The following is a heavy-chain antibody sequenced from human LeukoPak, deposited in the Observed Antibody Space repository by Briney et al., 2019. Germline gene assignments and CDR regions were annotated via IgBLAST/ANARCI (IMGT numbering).Heavy chain of an antibody. J-gene: IGHJ6*03. CDR3: ARVTGAAVGIYYYYYYMDV. CDR1: GGSISSYY. V-gene: IGHV4-59*12. CDR2: TYYSGST. Sequence: SETLSLTCTVSGGSISSYYWSWIRQPPGKGLEWIGYTYYSGSTNYNPSLKNRVTMSVDTSKNQFSLKLSSVTAADTAVYYCARVTGAAVGIYYYYYYMDVWGKGTTVTVSS. D-gene: IGHD6-13*01.